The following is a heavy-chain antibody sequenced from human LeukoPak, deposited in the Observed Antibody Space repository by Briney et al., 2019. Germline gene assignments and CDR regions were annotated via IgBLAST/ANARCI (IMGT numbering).Heavy chain of an antibody. CDR2: ISSSSSYI. D-gene: IGHD1-1*01. V-gene: IGHV3-21*01. J-gene: IGHJ6*03. CDR1: GFTFSSYS. Sequence: NPGGSLRLSCAASGFTFSSYSMNWVRQAPGKGLEWVSSISSSSSYIYYADSVKGRFTISRDNAKNSLYLQMNSLRAEDTAVYYCARGGTSGRTAMDVWGKGTTVTISS. CDR3: ARGGTSGRTAMDV.